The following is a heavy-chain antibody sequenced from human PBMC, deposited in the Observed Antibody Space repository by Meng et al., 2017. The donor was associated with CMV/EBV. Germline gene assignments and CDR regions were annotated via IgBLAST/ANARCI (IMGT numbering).Heavy chain of an antibody. CDR2: INPNSGGT. CDR1: GYTFTGYY. J-gene: IGHJ4*02. D-gene: IGHD6-13*01. CDR3: ARGMKQQLADFDY. Sequence: KASGYTFTGYYMHWVRQAPGQGLEWMGWINPNSGGTNYAQKFQGRVTMTRDTSISTAYMELSRLRSDDTAVYYCARGMKQQLADFDYWGQGTLVTVSS. V-gene: IGHV1-2*02.